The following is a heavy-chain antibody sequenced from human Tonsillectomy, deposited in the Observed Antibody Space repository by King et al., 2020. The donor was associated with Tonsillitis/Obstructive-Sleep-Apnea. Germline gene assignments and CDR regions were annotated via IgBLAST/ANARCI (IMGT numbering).Heavy chain of an antibody. CDR1: GFTFSDYY. V-gene: IGHV3-11*05. Sequence: HVQLVESGGGLVKPGGSLRLSCATSGFTFSDYYMSWIRQAPGKGLEWVSYISRSSTYTNYADSVKGRFTISRDNAKSSLYRTMNSLRAEATAVYYCARGSLITGTTYFDYWGQGTLVTVSS. CDR2: ISRSSTYT. CDR3: ARGSLITGTTYFDY. D-gene: IGHD1-7*01. J-gene: IGHJ4*02.